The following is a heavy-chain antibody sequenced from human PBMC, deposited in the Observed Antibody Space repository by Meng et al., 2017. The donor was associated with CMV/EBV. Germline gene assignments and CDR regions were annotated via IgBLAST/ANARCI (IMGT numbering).Heavy chain of an antibody. D-gene: IGHD4-17*01. Sequence: SVKVSCKASGGTFSSYAISWVRQAAGQGLGWMGGIIPIFGTANYAQKFQGRVTITTDESTSTAYMELSSLRSEDTAVYYCARDPLKRSKDYAQGYYYYYGMDVWGQGTTVTVSS. V-gene: IGHV1-69*05. CDR3: ARDPLKRSKDYAQGYYYYYGMDV. J-gene: IGHJ6*02. CDR1: GGTFSSYA. CDR2: IIPIFGTA.